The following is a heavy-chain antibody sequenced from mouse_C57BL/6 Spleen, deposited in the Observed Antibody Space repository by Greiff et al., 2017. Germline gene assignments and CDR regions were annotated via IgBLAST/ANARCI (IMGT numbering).Heavy chain of an antibody. CDR1: GYTFTSYW. V-gene: IGHV1-50*01. J-gene: IGHJ4*01. CDR2: IDPSDSYT. CDR3: ATGRGAMDY. Sequence: VQLQQPGAELVKPGASVTLSCKASGYTFTSYWMQWVKQRPGQGLEWIGEIDPSDSYTTYNQKFKGKATLTVDTSSSTAYMQLSSLTSEDSAVYYCATGRGAMDYWGQGTSVTVSS.